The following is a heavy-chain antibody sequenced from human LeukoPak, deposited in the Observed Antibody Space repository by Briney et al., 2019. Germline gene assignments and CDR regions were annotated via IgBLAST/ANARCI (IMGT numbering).Heavy chain of an antibody. D-gene: IGHD5-18*01. Sequence: PSETLSLTCTVSGGSISSYYWSWIRQPPGKGLEWIGYIYYSGSTNYNPSLKSRITISVDTSKNQFSLKLSSVTAADTAVYYCARDLRGIQLWSPAWFDPWGQGTLVTVSS. J-gene: IGHJ5*02. CDR1: GGSISSYY. CDR2: IYYSGST. CDR3: ARDLRGIQLWSPAWFDP. V-gene: IGHV4-59*12.